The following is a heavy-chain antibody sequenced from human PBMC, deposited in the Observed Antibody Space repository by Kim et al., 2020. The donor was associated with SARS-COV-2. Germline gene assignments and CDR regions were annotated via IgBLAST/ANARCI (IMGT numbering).Heavy chain of an antibody. J-gene: IGHJ4*01. CDR2: IKRGGGAN. CDR3: ERHCSSRLGSYEVDY. Sequence: GGSLRLSCAASGFTFSNSYMSWVRQAPGKGLEWVAIIKRGGGANYSVAAERGLFTISSNTAKNSLYLLISLLSAENTPEYYWERHCSSRLGSYEVDYW. D-gene: IGHD2-2*01. V-gene: IGHV3-7*01. CDR1: GFTFSNSY.